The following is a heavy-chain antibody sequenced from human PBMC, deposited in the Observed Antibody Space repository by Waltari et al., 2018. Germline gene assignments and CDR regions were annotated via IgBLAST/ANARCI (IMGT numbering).Heavy chain of an antibody. J-gene: IGHJ4*02. D-gene: IGHD2-15*01. CDR2: ISPNSGGT. CDR1: GYTFTDWY. Sequence: QVQLVQSGAEVKKPGASVKVSCKASGYTFTDWYMYWVRQAPGQGLEWMGGISPNSGGTNYAQKFQGRVSMTRDTSISTAYMELSRLTSDDTAVYYCAKGGDCNGGSCNFDYRGQGTVVIVSS. CDR3: AKGGDCNGGSCNFDY. V-gene: IGHV1-2*02.